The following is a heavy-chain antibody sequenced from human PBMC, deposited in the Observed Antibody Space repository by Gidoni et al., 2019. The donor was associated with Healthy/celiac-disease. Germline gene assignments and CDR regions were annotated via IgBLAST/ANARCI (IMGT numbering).Heavy chain of an antibody. J-gene: IGHJ4*02. CDR2: ISYDGSNK. CDR1: GFTFSSYG. CDR3: AKDVPLPEDY. Sequence: QVQLVESGGGVVQPGRSLRLSCAASGFTFSSYGMHWVRQAPGKGLEWVAVISYDGSNKYYADSVKGRFTISRDNSKNTLYLQMNSLRAEDTAVYYCAKDVPLPEDYWGQGTLVTVSS. V-gene: IGHV3-30*18.